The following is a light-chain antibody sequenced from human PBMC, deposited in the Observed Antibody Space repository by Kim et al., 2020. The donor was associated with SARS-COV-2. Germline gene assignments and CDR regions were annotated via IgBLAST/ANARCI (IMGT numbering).Light chain of an antibody. V-gene: IGLV1-44*01. CDR1: GPSIGDKP. CDR3: AAWDDRLNALV. Sequence: GHGVTISCSGSGPSIGDKPVNWYQHIPGTAPKWLIYENSQRPSGVPDRVSGSKSGTSASLAIRGLQSEDEAVYYCAAWDDRLNALVFGGGTQLTVL. CDR2: ENS. J-gene: IGLJ3*02.